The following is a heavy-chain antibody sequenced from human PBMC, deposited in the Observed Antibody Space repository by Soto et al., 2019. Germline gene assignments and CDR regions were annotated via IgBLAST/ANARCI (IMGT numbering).Heavy chain of an antibody. CDR1: GYTFTSYA. Sequence: GASVKVSCKASGYTFTSYAMHWVRQAPGQRLERMGWINAGNGNTKYSQKFQGRVTITRDTSASTAYMELSSLRSEDTAVYYCARGDYCTNGVCYQDYYYYGMDVWGQGTTVTVSS. J-gene: IGHJ6*02. CDR2: INAGNGNT. CDR3: ARGDYCTNGVCYQDYYYYGMDV. D-gene: IGHD2-8*01. V-gene: IGHV1-3*01.